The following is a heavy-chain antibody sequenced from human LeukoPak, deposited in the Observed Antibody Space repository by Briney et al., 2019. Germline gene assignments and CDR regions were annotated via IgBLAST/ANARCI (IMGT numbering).Heavy chain of an antibody. CDR3: AKDLGYNWNDDGYPHYMDV. J-gene: IGHJ6*03. CDR2: IRYDGSNK. Sequence: PGRSLRLSSAASGFTLSSYDIHWVRQAPGKGLEWVAFIRYDGSNKYYADSVKGRFTISRDNSKNTLYLQMNSLRAEDTAVYYCAKDLGYNWNDDGYPHYMDVWGKGTTVTISS. D-gene: IGHD1-1*01. CDR1: GFTLSSYD. V-gene: IGHV3-30*02.